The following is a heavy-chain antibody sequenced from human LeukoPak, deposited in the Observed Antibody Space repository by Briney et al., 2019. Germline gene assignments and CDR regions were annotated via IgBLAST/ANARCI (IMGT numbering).Heavy chain of an antibody. V-gene: IGHV3-7*01. CDR2: IKQDGSAK. J-gene: IGHJ4*02. CDR3: ARDHGYSSFDC. Sequence: PGGSLRLSCAASGFTFRSYWMSWVRQAPGKGLEWVANIKQDGSAKNYGDSVNGRFTISRDNAKNSLFLQMNSLRVEDTAVYYCARDHGYSSFDCWGQGTLVTVSS. CDR1: GFTFRSYW. D-gene: IGHD5-18*01.